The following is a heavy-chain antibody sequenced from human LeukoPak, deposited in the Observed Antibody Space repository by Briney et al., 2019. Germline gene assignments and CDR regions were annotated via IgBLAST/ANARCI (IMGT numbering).Heavy chain of an antibody. D-gene: IGHD1-14*01. CDR1: GITFSTYD. CDR3: AKVFPGGPAPYYFDY. CDR2: ISWSGGTT. J-gene: IGHJ4*02. Sequence: GGSLRLSCAASGITFSTYDMSWVRQAPGKGLEWVSGISWSGGTTYYADSVKGRFTISRDNSRNTLYLQMNSLRAEDTAVYYCAKVFPGGPAPYYFDYWGQGTLVTVSS. V-gene: IGHV3-23*01.